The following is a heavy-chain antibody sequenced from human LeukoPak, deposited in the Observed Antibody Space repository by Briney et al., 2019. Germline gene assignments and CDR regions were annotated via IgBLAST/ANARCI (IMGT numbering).Heavy chain of an antibody. CDR3: ARDRKSSGWYYYYYYYGMDV. Sequence: GGSLRLSCAASGFTFSNYGMSWVRQAPGKGLEWVAVISYDGSNKYYADSVKGRFTISRDNSKNTLYLQMNSLRAEDTAVYYCARDRKSSGWYYYYYYYGMDVWGQGTTVTVSS. CDR2: ISYDGSNK. D-gene: IGHD6-19*01. V-gene: IGHV3-30*03. CDR1: GFTFSNYG. J-gene: IGHJ6*02.